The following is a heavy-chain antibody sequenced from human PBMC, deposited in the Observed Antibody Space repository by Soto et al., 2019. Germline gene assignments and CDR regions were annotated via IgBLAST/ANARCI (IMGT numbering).Heavy chain of an antibody. CDR1: GFTFSNAW. Sequence: GGSLRLSCAASGFTFSNAWMSWVRQAPGKGLEWVGRIKSKTDGGTTDYAAPVKGRFTISGDDSENTLFLHMNSLKTEDTAVYYCTTDDPINKNWGQGTLVTVSS. V-gene: IGHV3-15*01. J-gene: IGHJ4*02. CDR2: IKSKTDGGTT. CDR3: TTDDPINKN.